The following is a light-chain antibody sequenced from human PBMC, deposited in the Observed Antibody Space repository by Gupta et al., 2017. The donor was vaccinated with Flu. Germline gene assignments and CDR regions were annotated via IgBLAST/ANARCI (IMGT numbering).Light chain of an antibody. CDR2: EDS. CDR3: QSCDSNSQQV. V-gene: IGLV6-57*01. CDR1: RGRIAGNY. Sequence: RGRIAGNYVHWFQQRPGSSPINVIYEDSKRPSGVPERFSGSSDSSSTSASLTISGLKTEDEADYYCQSCDSNSQQVFGGGTKLTVL. J-gene: IGLJ2*01.